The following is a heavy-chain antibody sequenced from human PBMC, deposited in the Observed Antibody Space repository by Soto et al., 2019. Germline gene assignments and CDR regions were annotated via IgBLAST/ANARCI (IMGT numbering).Heavy chain of an antibody. CDR2: IIPILGIA. D-gene: IGHD6-6*01. V-gene: IGHV1-69*02. Sequence: QVQLVQSGAAVKKPGSSVKVSCKASGGTFSSYTISWVRQAPGQGLEWMGRIIPILGIANYAQKFQGRVTITADKSTHTAYMGLSSLRSEDTAVYYCARGLLEYRSSHQDPPNWFDPWGQGTLVTVSS. CDR1: GGTFSSYT. J-gene: IGHJ5*02. CDR3: ARGLLEYRSSHQDPPNWFDP.